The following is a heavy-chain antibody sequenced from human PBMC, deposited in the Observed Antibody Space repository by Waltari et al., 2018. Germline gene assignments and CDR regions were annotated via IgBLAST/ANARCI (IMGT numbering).Heavy chain of an antibody. V-gene: IGHV4-4*07. CDR3: ARDKGLVAPPYYYYGMDV. D-gene: IGHD5-12*01. J-gene: IGHJ6*02. CDR2: IYTSGST. Sequence: QVQLQESGPGLVKPSETLSLTCTVSGGSISSYYWSWIRQPAGKGLEWIGRIYTSGSTNYNPSLKSRVTISVDKSKNQFSLKLSSVTAADTAVYYCARDKGLVAPPYYYYGMDVWGQGTTVTVSS. CDR1: GGSISSYY.